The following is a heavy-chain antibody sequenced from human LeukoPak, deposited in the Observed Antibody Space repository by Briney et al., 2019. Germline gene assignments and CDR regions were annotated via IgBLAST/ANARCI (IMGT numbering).Heavy chain of an antibody. D-gene: IGHD6-19*01. Sequence: SETLSLTCTVSGGSILGSTYYWAWIRQPPGKGLEWIGSIYYSGSTYYNPSLKSRVTISVDTSKNQFSLKLSSVTAADTAVYYCARYTSGQYYFDYWGQGTLVTVSS. CDR2: IYYSGST. J-gene: IGHJ4*02. CDR3: ARYTSGQYYFDY. V-gene: IGHV4-39*01. CDR1: GGSILGSTYY.